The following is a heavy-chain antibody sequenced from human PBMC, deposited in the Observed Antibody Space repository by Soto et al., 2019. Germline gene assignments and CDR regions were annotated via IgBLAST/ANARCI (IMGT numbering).Heavy chain of an antibody. V-gene: IGHV3-23*01. CDR1: GFTFSSYA. D-gene: IGHD3-10*01. J-gene: IGHJ6*03. Sequence: GGSLRLSCAASGFTFSSYAMSWVRQAPGKGLEWVSAISGSGGSTYYADSVKGRFTISRDNSKNTLYLQMNSLRAEDTAVYYCAKYYGSGSSHNYYYMDVWGKGTTVTVSS. CDR2: ISGSGGST. CDR3: AKYYGSGSSHNYYYMDV.